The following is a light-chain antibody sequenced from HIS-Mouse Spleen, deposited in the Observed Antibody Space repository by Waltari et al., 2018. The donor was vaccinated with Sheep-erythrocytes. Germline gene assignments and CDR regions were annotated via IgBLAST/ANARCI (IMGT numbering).Light chain of an antibody. Sequence: QSALTQPRSVSGSPGQSVTISCTGTSSDVGGYNYVSWYQQHPGKAPKLMLYDFSKRPSGVPARFAGSKSGNTASLTISGLQAEDEADYYCCSYAGSYNHVFATGTKVTVL. CDR3: CSYAGSYNHV. CDR1: SSDVGGYNY. J-gene: IGLJ1*01. V-gene: IGLV2-11*01. CDR2: DFS.